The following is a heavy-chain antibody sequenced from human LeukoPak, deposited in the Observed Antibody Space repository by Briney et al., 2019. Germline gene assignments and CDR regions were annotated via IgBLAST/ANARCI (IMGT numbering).Heavy chain of an antibody. D-gene: IGHD3-10*01. V-gene: IGHV3-23*01. CDR2: ISGSGGST. CDR1: GITLSNYG. J-gene: IGHJ4*02. Sequence: PGGSLRLSCAVSGITLSNYGMSLVRQVPGKGLEWVAGISGSGGSTNYAASVKGRFTISRDNRKNTLFLQMNSLRAEDTAVYFCAKRGVVIRVILVGFHKEAYYFDSWGQGVLVTVSS. CDR3: AKRGVVIRVILVGFHKEAYYFDS.